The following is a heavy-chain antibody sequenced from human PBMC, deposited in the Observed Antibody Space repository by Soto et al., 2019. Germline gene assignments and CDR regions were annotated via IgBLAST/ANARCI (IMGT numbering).Heavy chain of an antibody. Sequence: LRLSCVASGFTFSNYNMNWVRQAPRKGLEWVSHISGSSIYIHYADSVRGRFTISRDNAKNSVYLQMDSLRVEDTAVYYCAREGALKPFSSWGQGTLVTVSS. CDR1: GFTFSNYN. V-gene: IGHV3-21*01. J-gene: IGHJ5*02. CDR2: ISGSSIYI. CDR3: AREGALKPFSS.